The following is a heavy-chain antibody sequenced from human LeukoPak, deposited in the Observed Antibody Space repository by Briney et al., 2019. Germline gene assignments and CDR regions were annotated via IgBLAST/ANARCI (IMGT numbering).Heavy chain of an antibody. D-gene: IGHD6-13*01. V-gene: IGHV4-34*01. CDR1: GGSFSGYY. CDR2: INHSGST. Sequence: SETLSLTCAVYGGSFSGYYWSWIRQPPGKGLEWIGEINHSGSTNYNPSLKSRVTISVDTSKNQFSLKLSSVTAADTAVYYCAKVGSHSSSWNPFDYWGQGTLVTVSS. J-gene: IGHJ4*02. CDR3: AKVGSHSSSWNPFDY.